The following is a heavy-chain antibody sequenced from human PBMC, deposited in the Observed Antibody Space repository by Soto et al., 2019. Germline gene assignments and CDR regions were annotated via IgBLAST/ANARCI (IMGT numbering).Heavy chain of an antibody. V-gene: IGHV1-3*01. J-gene: IGHJ6*02. CDR2: INAGNGNT. D-gene: IGHD6-19*01. CDR3: ARGAAVAGHYYYYGMDV. CDR1: GYTFTSYA. Sequence: QVQLVQSGAEVKKPGASVKVSCKASGYTFTSYAMHWVRQAPGQRLERMGWINAGNGNTKYSQKFQGRVTITRDTSASTAYMELSSLRSEDTAVYYCARGAAVAGHYYYYGMDVWGQGTTVTVSS.